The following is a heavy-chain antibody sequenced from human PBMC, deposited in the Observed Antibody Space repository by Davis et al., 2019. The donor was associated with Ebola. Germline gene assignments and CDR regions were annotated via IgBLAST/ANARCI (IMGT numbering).Heavy chain of an antibody. J-gene: IGHJ6*02. D-gene: IGHD3-3*01. CDR2: INSDGSST. Sequence: GESLKISCVASGFTFSSYGMHWVRQAPGKGLVWVSRINSDGSSTRYADSVKGRFTISRDNAKNTLYLQMNSLRAEDTAVYYCARYFRFGSGYYGMDVWGQGTTVTVSS. V-gene: IGHV3-74*01. CDR3: ARYFRFGSGYYGMDV. CDR1: GFTFSSYG.